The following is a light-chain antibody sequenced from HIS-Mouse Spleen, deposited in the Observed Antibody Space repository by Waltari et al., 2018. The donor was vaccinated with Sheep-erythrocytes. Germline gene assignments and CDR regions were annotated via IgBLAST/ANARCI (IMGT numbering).Light chain of an antibody. J-gene: IGLJ3*02. Sequence: QSVLTQPPSVSGAPGQRVTISCTGRSSNIGAGYDLHRYQQLPGTAPKLLIYGNSNRPSGVPDRFSGSKSGTSASLAITGLQAEDEADYYCQSYDSSLSGSVFGGGTKLTVL. CDR2: GNS. V-gene: IGLV1-40*01. CDR3: QSYDSSLSGSV. CDR1: SSNIGAGYD.